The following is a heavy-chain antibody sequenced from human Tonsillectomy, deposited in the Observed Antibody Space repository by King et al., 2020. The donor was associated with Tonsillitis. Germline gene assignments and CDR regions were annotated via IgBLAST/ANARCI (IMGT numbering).Heavy chain of an antibody. J-gene: IGHJ3*01. D-gene: IGHD3-22*01. V-gene: IGHV5-51*03. CDR1: GYIFTSYW. Sequence: VQLVESGAEVKKPGESLKISCMGSGYIFTSYWIAWVRQMPGKGLEWRGIVYPGDSDDRYSPSIQGQVTISADKSISTAFLQWSSLKASDTAMYYCAGRMGTYYYDTSGLPDAFDFWGQGTMVTDSS. CDR2: VYPGDSDD. CDR3: AGRMGTYYYDTSGLPDAFDF.